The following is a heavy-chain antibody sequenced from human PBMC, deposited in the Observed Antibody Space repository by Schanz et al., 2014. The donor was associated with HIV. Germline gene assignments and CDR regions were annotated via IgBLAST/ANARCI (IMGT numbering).Heavy chain of an antibody. CDR1: GGSISSSSYY. J-gene: IGHJ4*02. CDR3: ARLRTYDSADY. CDR2: IYYSDST. D-gene: IGHD3-22*01. Sequence: QVQLQESGPGLVKPSETLSLTCTVSGGSISSSSYYWGWIRRPPGRGLEYIGHIYYSDSTYYNPSLETRVPIPLDPPKNQFSRKRTSVTAADTAVYYCARLRTYDSADYWGQGTLVTVSS. V-gene: IGHV4-39*01.